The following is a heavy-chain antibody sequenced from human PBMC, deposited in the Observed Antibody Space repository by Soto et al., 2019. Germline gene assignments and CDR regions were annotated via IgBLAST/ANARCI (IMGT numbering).Heavy chain of an antibody. CDR3: ARKSSFVVRGLFKYHHYGMDV. CDR2: INHSGST. CDR1: GGSFSGHY. Sequence: QVQLQQWGAGLVKPSETLSLTCAVYGGSFSGHYWNWIRQPPGQGLESSGEINHSGSTNYNPSLKSRVTISVYTSKNQFSLRLSSVTAADTAVYDCARKSSFVVRGLFKYHHYGMDVWGQGTTVTVSS. J-gene: IGHJ6*02. D-gene: IGHD3-3*01. V-gene: IGHV4-34*02.